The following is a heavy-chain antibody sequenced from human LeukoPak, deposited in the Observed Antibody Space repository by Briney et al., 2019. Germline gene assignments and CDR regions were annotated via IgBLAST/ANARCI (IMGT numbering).Heavy chain of an antibody. Sequence: ASVKVSCKASGYTFTSYGISWVRQAPGQGLEWMGWISAYNGNTNYAQKLQGRVTMTTDTSTSTAYMGLRSLRSDDTAVYYCARDPLTYYDFWSGYSFVDYWGQGTLVTVSS. V-gene: IGHV1-18*01. CDR3: ARDPLTYYDFWSGYSFVDY. CDR1: GYTFTSYG. CDR2: ISAYNGNT. J-gene: IGHJ4*02. D-gene: IGHD3-3*01.